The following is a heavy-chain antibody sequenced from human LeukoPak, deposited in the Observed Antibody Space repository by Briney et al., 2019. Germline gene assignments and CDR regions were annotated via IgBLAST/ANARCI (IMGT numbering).Heavy chain of an antibody. J-gene: IGHJ3*02. CDR1: GFTFSSYA. V-gene: IGHV3-23*01. D-gene: IGHD2-2*02. CDR3: AKGSGYQLLYTNAFDI. CDR2: ISGSGGST. Sequence: GGSLRLSCAASGFTFSSYAMSWVRQSPGKGLEGGSAISGSGGSTYYADSVKGRFTISRDNSKNTLCLQMNSLRAEDTAVYYCAKGSGYQLLYTNAFDIWGQGTMVTVSS.